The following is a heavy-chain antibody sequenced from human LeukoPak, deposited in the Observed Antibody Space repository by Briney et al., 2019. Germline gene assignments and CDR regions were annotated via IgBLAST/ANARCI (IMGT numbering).Heavy chain of an antibody. CDR2: INHSGST. Sequence: PSETLSLTCAVYGGSFSGYYWSWIRQPPGKGLEWIGEINHSGSTNYNPSLKSRVTISVDTSKNQFSLKLNSVTAADTAVYYCARGDSSSWYYFDYWGQGTLLTVSS. J-gene: IGHJ4*02. V-gene: IGHV4-34*01. CDR1: GGSFSGYY. D-gene: IGHD6-13*01. CDR3: ARGDSSSWYYFDY.